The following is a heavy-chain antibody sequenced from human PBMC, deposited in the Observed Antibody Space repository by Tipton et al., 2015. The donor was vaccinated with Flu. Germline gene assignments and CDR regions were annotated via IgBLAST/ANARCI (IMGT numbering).Heavy chain of an antibody. CDR2: IDPSGGST. CDR3: ARDGAVAGHFDY. CDR1: GYTFTSYY. J-gene: IGHJ4*02. D-gene: IGHD6-19*01. Sequence: QVQLVQSGAEVKKPGASVKVSCKASGYTFTSYYMHWVRQAPGQGLEWMGIIDPSGGSTSYAQKFQGRVTMTRDTSTSTVYMELSSLRSEDTAVYYCARDGAVAGHFDYWGQGTLVTVSS. V-gene: IGHV1-46*01.